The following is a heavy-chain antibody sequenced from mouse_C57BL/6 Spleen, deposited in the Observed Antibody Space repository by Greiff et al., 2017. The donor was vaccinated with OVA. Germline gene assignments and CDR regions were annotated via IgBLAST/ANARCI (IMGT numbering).Heavy chain of an antibody. CDR2: IWRGGST. CDR1: GFSLTSYG. D-gene: IGHD2-13*01. V-gene: IGHV2-5*01. Sequence: VQLQESGPGLVQPSQSLSITCTVSGFSLTSYGVHWVRQSPGKGLEWLGVIWRGGSTDYNAAFMSRLSITKDNSKSQVFFKMNSLQADDTAIYYCAKNSGDNYAMDYWGQGTSVTVSS. CDR3: AKNSGDNYAMDY. J-gene: IGHJ4*01.